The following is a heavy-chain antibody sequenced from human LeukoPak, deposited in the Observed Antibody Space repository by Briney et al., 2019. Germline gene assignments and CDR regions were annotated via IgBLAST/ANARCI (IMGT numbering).Heavy chain of an antibody. Sequence: SETLSLTCTVSGDSISSTTYNWGWIRQPPGKGLEWIGSIYYTGSTYYNPSLKSRATMSVDTSKNQFSLKLNSVTAADTAVYYCARGFRYCSGGSCYPGVNWFDPWGQGTLVTVSS. V-gene: IGHV4-39*01. J-gene: IGHJ5*02. D-gene: IGHD2-15*01. CDR1: GDSISSTTYN. CDR2: IYYTGST. CDR3: ARGFRYCSGGSCYPGVNWFDP.